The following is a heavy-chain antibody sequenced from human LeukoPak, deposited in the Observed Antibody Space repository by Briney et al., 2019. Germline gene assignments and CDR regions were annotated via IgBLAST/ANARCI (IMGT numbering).Heavy chain of an antibody. CDR2: ISSSGSTI. V-gene: IGHV3-11*04. CDR1: GFTFSDYY. CDR3: ARAYLWEWVDY. Sequence: GGSLRLSCAASGFTFSDYYMSWISQAPGKGLEWVSYISSSGSTIYYADSVKGRFTISRDNAKNSLYLQMNSLRAEDTAVYYCARAYLWEWVDYWGQGTLATVSS. J-gene: IGHJ4*02. D-gene: IGHD3-16*01.